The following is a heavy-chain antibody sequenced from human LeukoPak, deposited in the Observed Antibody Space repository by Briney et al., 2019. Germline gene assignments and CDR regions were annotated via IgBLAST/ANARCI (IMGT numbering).Heavy chain of an antibody. V-gene: IGHV3-30*18. CDR2: ISYDGGNK. CDR3: AKPGITTPAFDY. Sequence: GGSLRLSCAASGFTFSSYGMHWVRQAPGKGLEWVAVISYDGGNKYYADSVKGRFTISRDNSKNTLYLQMNSLRAEDTAVYYCAKPGITTPAFDYWGQGTLVTVSS. J-gene: IGHJ4*02. D-gene: IGHD1-14*01. CDR1: GFTFSSYG.